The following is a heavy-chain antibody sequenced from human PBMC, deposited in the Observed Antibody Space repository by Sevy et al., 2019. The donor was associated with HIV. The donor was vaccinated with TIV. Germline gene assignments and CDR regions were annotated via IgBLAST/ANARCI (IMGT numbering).Heavy chain of an antibody. Sequence: GGSLRLSCAASGFTFSSYGMHWVRQAPGKGLEWVAVISYDGSNKYYADSVKGRFTISRDNSKNTLYLQMNSLRAEDTAVYYCAKSSCSSTSCWWGYYYYMDVWGKGTTVTVSS. V-gene: IGHV3-30*18. D-gene: IGHD2-2*01. CDR2: ISYDGSNK. CDR3: AKSSCSSTSCWWGYYYYMDV. CDR1: GFTFSSYG. J-gene: IGHJ6*03.